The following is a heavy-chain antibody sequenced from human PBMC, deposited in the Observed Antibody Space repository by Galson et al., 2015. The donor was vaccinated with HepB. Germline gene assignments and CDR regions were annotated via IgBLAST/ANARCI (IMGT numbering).Heavy chain of an antibody. CDR1: GYSFTSYW. D-gene: IGHD6-13*01. CDR2: IYPGDSDT. J-gene: IGHJ3*02. V-gene: IGHV5-51*01. CDR3: ARQGGEIAADHDAFDI. Sequence: QSGAEVKKPGESLKISCKGSGYSFTSYWIGWVRQMPGKGLEWMGIIYPGDSDTRYSPSFQGQVTISADKSISTAYLQWSSLKASDTAMYYCARQGGEIAADHDAFDIWGQGTMVTVSS.